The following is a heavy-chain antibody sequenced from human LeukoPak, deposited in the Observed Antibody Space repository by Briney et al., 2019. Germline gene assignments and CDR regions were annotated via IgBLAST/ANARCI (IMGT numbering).Heavy chain of an antibody. CDR1: GFTFSIYD. V-gene: IGHV3-23*01. J-gene: IGHJ6*02. CDR2: IDRGVGST. Sequence: GGSLRLSCVASGFTFSIYDLSWVRQAPGKGLECVSAIDRGVGSTYYADSVKGRFTLSRDNSKNTLYLQMNSLRAEDTAVYYCARGFGWLQFYYGLDVWGQGTTVIVSS. CDR3: ARGFGWLQFYYGLDV. D-gene: IGHD5-24*01.